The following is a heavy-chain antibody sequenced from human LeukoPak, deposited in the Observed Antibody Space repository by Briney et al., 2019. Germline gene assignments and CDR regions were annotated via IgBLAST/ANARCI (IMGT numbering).Heavy chain of an antibody. V-gene: IGHV3-48*01. CDR3: ARGYGDWGY. D-gene: IGHD4-17*01. CDR1: GFTFSSHS. Sequence: GGSLRLSCAASGFTFSSHSMNWVRQAPGKGLEWISYISSTSSTISYADSVKGRFTISRDNAKNSLYLQMDSLRGEDTAVYYCARGYGDWGYWGQGTLVTVSS. CDR2: ISSTSSTI. J-gene: IGHJ4*02.